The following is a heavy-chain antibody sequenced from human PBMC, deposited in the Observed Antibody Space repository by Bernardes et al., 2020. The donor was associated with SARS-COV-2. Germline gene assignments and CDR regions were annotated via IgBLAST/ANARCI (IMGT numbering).Heavy chain of an antibody. D-gene: IGHD5-12*01. CDR1: GFTFSDYY. CDR3: VRTGGGYVADY. J-gene: IGHJ4*02. CDR2: ISSSGPYS. V-gene: IGHV3-11*06. Sequence: GGSLRLSCAASGFTFSDYYMSWIRQAPGKGLEWVSYISSSGPYSGYAESVKGRFTISRDDARNSLYLQMNSLRVEDTAIYYCVRTGGGYVADYWGQGTLVSVSS.